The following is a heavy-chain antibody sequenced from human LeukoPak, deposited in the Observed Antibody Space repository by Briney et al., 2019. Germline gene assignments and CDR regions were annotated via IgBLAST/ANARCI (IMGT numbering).Heavy chain of an antibody. J-gene: IGHJ4*02. CDR2: ISGSGNSI. V-gene: IGHV3-48*03. Sequence: GGSLRLSCAASGFIFTNYEMNWVRQAPGKGLEWVAYISGSGNSIYYADSMKGRFTISRDNAKNSLNLHMSSLRAEDTAVYYCAGDNIENGDLDYLDKWGQGTLVTVSS. D-gene: IGHD4-17*01. CDR3: AGDNIENGDLDYLDK. CDR1: GFIFTNYE.